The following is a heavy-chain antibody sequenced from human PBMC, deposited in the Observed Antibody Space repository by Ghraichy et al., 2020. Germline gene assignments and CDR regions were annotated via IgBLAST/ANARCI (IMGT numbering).Heavy chain of an antibody. CDR2: IYYSGTT. V-gene: IGHV4-59*01. J-gene: IGHJ6*02. CDR3: ARYYDFYYGVDV. Sequence: SQTLSLTCTVSGDSMSPSYWTWVRHPPGRGLEWIGCIYYSGTTYYYNPSLKSRVTMSVDTSKNQFSLNLRSVTTADTAVYFCARYYDFYYGVDVWGQGTTVTVSS. CDR1: GDSMSPSY.